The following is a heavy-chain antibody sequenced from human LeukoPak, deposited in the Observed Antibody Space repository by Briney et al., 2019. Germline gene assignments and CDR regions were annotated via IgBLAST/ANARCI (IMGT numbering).Heavy chain of an antibody. CDR1: GGSISSGSYY. Sequence: RPSQTLSLTCTVSGGSISSGSYYWSWIRQPAGKGLEWIGRIYTSGSTNYNPSLKSRVTISVDKTKNQFSLKLSSVTAADTAVYYCANSYYYDSSGYYLPRWGQGTLVTVSS. D-gene: IGHD3-22*01. CDR3: ANSYYYDSSGYYLPR. J-gene: IGHJ4*02. CDR2: IYTSGST. V-gene: IGHV4-61*02.